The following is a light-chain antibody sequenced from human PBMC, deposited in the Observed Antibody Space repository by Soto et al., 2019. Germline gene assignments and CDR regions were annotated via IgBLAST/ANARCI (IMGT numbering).Light chain of an antibody. J-gene: IGKJ3*01. Sequence: DVQLTETPSSLSASVWDRVILTCRASQSIGNWLAWYQQKPGKAPKLLIYKASSLESGVPTRFSGSGSGTDFTLTISSLQTEDSATYYCQQYNSYVFGPGTKVDIK. V-gene: IGKV1-5*03. CDR1: QSIGNW. CDR3: QQYNSYV. CDR2: KAS.